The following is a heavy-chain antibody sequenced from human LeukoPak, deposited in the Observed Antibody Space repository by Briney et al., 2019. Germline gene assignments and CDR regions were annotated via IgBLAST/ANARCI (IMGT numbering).Heavy chain of an antibody. CDR2: INPNSGGT. D-gene: IGHD1-26*01. CDR3: ARASGGSYFDAFDI. V-gene: IGHV1-2*02. J-gene: IGHJ3*02. Sequence: ASVKVSCKASGYTFTGYYMHWVRQAPGQGLEWMGWINPNSGGTNYAQKFQGRVTMTRDTSISTAYMELSRLRSDDTAVYYCARASGGSYFDAFDIWGQGTMVTVSS. CDR1: GYTFTGYY.